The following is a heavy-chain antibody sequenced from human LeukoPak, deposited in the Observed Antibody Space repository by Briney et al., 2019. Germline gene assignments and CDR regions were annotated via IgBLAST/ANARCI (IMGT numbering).Heavy chain of an antibody. CDR1: GGSFSGYY. D-gene: IGHD3-22*01. Sequence: SETLSLTCAVYGGSFSGYYWSWIRQPPGKGLEWIGEINHSGSTNYNPSLKSRVTISVDTSKNQFSLKLSSVTAADTAVYYWARARKRYYYDSSGYYYFDYWGQGTLVTVSS. CDR2: INHSGST. CDR3: ARARKRYYYDSSGYYYFDY. J-gene: IGHJ4*02. V-gene: IGHV4-34*01.